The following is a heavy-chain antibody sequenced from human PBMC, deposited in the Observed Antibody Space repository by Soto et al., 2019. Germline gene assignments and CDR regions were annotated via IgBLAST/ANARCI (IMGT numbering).Heavy chain of an antibody. J-gene: IGHJ4*02. Sequence: GGSLRLSCAASGFTFSSYWMHWVRQAPGKGLVWVSRINSDVSSTSYADSVKGRFTISRDNAKNTLYLQMNSLRAEDTAVYYCARAVYNWNYFDYWGQGTLVTVSS. CDR3: ARAVYNWNYFDY. D-gene: IGHD1-20*01. CDR1: GFTFSSYW. V-gene: IGHV3-74*01. CDR2: INSDVSST.